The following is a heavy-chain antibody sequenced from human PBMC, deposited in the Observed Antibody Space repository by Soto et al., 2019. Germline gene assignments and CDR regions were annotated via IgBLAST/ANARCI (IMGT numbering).Heavy chain of an antibody. CDR3: ARAAPLGTSSPFDY. CDR2: VIPIFGRA. V-gene: IGHV1-69*15. CDR1: GGTFNSYA. Sequence: QVQLVQSGAEVKKPGSSVKVSCKASGGTFNSYAISWVRQAPGQGLEWMGRVIPIFGRANYAQRVQGRVTITADESTGTAYMGVRSLRSDDTAVYYCARAAPLGTSSPFDYWGQGVLVTVSS. D-gene: IGHD2-2*01. J-gene: IGHJ4*02.